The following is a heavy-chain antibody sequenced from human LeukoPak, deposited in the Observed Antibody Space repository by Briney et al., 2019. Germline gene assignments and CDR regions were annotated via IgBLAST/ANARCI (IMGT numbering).Heavy chain of an antibody. V-gene: IGHV1-69*01. CDR1: GGTFSSYA. CDR3: ARGVTKWFDP. CDR2: IFPIFGTA. D-gene: IGHD4-17*01. Sequence: GASVKVSCKASGGTFSSYAISWVRQAPGQGLEWMGGIFPIFGTANYAQKFQGRVTITADESTSTAYMELSSLRSEDTAVYYCARGVTKWFDPWGQGTLVTVSS. J-gene: IGHJ5*02.